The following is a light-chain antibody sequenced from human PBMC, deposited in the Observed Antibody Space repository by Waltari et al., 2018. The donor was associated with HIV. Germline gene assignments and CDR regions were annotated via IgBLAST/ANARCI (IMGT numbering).Light chain of an antibody. V-gene: IGKV1-13*02. J-gene: IGKJ2*01. CDR1: QGVRNA. Sequence: AIQLAQSPSSLSAYVGDRVTITCRASQGVRNALGWDRQKPGRPPKLLIYDASTLEGGFPSRFNGSLSGTDVNLTISTLQPEDSATYCCRQSMTYPRTFGPGATLAIK. CDR2: DAS. CDR3: RQSMTYPRT.